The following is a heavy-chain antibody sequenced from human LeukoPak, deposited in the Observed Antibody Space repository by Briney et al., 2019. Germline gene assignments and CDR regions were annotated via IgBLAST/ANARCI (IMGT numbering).Heavy chain of an antibody. CDR2: IYYSGSV. CDR1: GGSISSSSHY. J-gene: IGHJ4*02. Sequence: SETLSVTCTVSGGSISSSSHYWGWIRQPPGKGLECIGSIYYSGSVYDNPSVTSQVTISADTLKIQFSLKVSSATSADTAVYFSAREDDGDYIGYWGQGTLVTVPS. CDR3: AREDDGDYIGY. D-gene: IGHD4-17*01. V-gene: IGHV4-39*02.